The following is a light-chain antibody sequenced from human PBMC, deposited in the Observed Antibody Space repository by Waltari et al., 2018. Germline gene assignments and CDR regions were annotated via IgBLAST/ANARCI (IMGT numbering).Light chain of an antibody. Sequence: SSELTQDPAVSVALGQTVRITCQGDSLRSYYASWYQQKPGQAPVRVIYGKNNRPPGIPDRFSGSSSGNTASLTITGAQAEDEADYYCNSRDSSGNQVVFGGGTKLTVL. CDR3: NSRDSSGNQVV. J-gene: IGLJ2*01. CDR2: GKN. CDR1: SLRSYY. V-gene: IGLV3-19*01.